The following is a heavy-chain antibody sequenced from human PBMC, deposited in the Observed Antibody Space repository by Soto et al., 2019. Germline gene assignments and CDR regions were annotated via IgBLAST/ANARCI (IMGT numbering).Heavy chain of an antibody. Sequence: SEPLYLPCIVSGESISSSSYYWGWIRQPPGKGLEWIGSIYYSGRTYYNPSFKSRVTISIDTSKNQFSLKLSSVTATDTAVYYCARQRTTVVTQAYFDHWGQGALVTVAS. V-gene: IGHV4-39*01. CDR2: IYYSGRT. J-gene: IGHJ4*02. CDR3: ARQRTTVVTQAYFDH. D-gene: IGHD2-21*02. CDR1: GESISSSSYY.